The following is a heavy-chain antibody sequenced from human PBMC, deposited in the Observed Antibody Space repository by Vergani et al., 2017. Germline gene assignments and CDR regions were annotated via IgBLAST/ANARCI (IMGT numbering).Heavy chain of an antibody. CDR2: ISAYNGNP. CDR1: VYTFTSYG. J-gene: IGHJ4*02. Sequence: QVQLVQSGAEVKKPGASVKVSCKASVYTFTSYGISWVRQAPGQGLEWMGWISAYNGNPNYAQKLQGRVTMTTDTSTRTAYIDLRSMRSDDTAEYYCARVGTNYDSSGYYLYYFDYWGQGTLVTVSP. V-gene: IGHV1-18*04. CDR3: ARVGTNYDSSGYYLYYFDY. D-gene: IGHD3-22*01.